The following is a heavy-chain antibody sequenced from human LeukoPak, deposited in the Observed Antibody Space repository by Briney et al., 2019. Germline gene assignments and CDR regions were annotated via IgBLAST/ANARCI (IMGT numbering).Heavy chain of an antibody. J-gene: IGHJ4*02. CDR2: INHSGST. CDR3: AREYSSSWYRGYFDY. CDR1: GGSFSGYY. V-gene: IGHV4-34*01. Sequence: PSETLFLTCAVYGGSFSGYYWSWIRQPPGKGLEWIGEINHSGSTNYNPSLKSRVTISVDTSKNQFSLKLSSVTAADTAVYYCAREYSSSWYRGYFDYWGQGTLVTVSS. D-gene: IGHD6-13*01.